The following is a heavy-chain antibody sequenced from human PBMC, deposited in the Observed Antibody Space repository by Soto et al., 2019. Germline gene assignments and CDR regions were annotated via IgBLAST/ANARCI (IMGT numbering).Heavy chain of an antibody. J-gene: IGHJ5*02. Sequence: ASVKVSCKASGYTFTNYYMHWVRQAPGQGLEWMGGIIPIGGSTNYAQRFQGRVTMTADESTSTAYMELSSLRSEDTAVYYCARGVEMATIWFDPWGQGTLVTVSS. D-gene: IGHD5-12*01. CDR2: IIPIGGST. CDR3: ARGVEMATIWFDP. CDR1: GYTFTNYY. V-gene: IGHV1-46*01.